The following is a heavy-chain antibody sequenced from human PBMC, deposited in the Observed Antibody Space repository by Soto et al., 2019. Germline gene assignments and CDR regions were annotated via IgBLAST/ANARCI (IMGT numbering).Heavy chain of an antibody. CDR3: AKRGVASYGMDG. V-gene: IGHV1-2*02. Sequence: ASVKVSCKASGYTLTGYYMHWVRQAPGQGLEWMGWINPNSGGTNYAQKFQGRVTMTRDTSISTAYMELSRLRSDDTAVYYCAKRGVASYGMDGWGQGTKVTVFS. J-gene: IGHJ6*02. CDR2: INPNSGGT. D-gene: IGHD2-15*01. CDR1: GYTLTGYY.